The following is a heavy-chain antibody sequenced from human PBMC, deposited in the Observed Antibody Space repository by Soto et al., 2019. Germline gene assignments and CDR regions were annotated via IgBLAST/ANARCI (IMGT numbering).Heavy chain of an antibody. Sequence: SETLSLTCTVSGGSISSYYWSWIRQPPGKGLEWIGYIYYSGSTNYNPSLKSRVTISVDTSKNQFSLKLSSVTAADTAVYYCARAASGYGIYYYYYMDVWGKGTTVTVS. CDR2: IYYSGST. CDR3: ARAASGYGIYYYYYMDV. V-gene: IGHV4-59*01. CDR1: GGSISSYY. D-gene: IGHD5-12*01. J-gene: IGHJ6*03.